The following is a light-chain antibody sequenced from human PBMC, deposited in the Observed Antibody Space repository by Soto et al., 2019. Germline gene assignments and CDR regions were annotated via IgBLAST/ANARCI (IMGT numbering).Light chain of an antibody. CDR3: QQSYSSPPT. CDR2: AAS. J-gene: IGKJ1*01. V-gene: IGKV1-39*01. Sequence: IQMTQSTSSLSASVEHSVILTCRASQSISNHLNWYQQKPGKAPKILIFAASSLQSGVPSRFSGSRSGPDFTLTISSLQTEDFATYYCQQSYSSPPTFGQGTKVDIK. CDR1: QSISNH.